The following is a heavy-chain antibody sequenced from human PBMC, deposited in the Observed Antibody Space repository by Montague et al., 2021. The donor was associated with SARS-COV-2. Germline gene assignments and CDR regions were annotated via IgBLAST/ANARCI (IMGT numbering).Heavy chain of an antibody. CDR2: ICWRSGSI. Sequence: SLRLSCAASGFTFDDYVMHWVRQAPGKGLEWVSGICWRSGSIVYADSVKGRFTISRDNAKNSLYLQMNSLRAEDTALYHCAKGQKIQWLVFNSAPDWFDPWGQGTLVTVSS. CDR3: AKGQKIQWLVFNSAPDWFDP. D-gene: IGHD5-12*01. J-gene: IGHJ5*02. CDR1: GFTFDDYV. V-gene: IGHV3-9*01.